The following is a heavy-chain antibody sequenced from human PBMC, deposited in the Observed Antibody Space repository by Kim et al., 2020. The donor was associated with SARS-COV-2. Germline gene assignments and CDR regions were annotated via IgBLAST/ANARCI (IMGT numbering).Heavy chain of an antibody. J-gene: IGHJ4*02. V-gene: IGHV4-59*01. CDR3: AGYSSSWYAFDY. Sequence: NANPSLKSRVTISVDTSTNQFSLKLSSVTAADTAVYYCAGYSSSWYAFDYWGQGTLVTVSS. D-gene: IGHD6-13*01.